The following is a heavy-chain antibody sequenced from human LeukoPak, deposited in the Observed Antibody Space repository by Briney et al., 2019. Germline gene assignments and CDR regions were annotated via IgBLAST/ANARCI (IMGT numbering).Heavy chain of an antibody. CDR2: ISSGGTYK. Sequence: PGXXXRXSXAXXGXXFSNYAXHWVRQAPGKGLEWVSLISSGGTYKYYADSVKGRFTISRDNSKNTLYLQLNSLRAEDTAVYYCARDSTYYYDSGSSGPHYFDNWGQGTLVTVSS. D-gene: IGHD3-10*01. CDR3: ARDSTYYYDSGSSGPHYFDN. CDR1: GXXFSNYA. V-gene: IGHV3-30*01. J-gene: IGHJ4*02.